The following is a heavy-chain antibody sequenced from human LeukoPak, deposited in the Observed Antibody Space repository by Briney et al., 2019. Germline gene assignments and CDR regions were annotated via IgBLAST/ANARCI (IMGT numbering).Heavy chain of an antibody. V-gene: IGHV3-30*18. CDR3: AKVTNDYYILNN. CDR2: ISFDGSNK. D-gene: IGHD1-1*01. CDR1: GITFSSYG. Sequence: PGGSLRLSCAASGITFSSYGMHWVRQAPGKGLEWVAVISFDGSNKFYADSAKGRFTISRDNSKNTLYLQMNSLRAEDTAVYYCAKVTNDYYILNNWGQGTLVTVSS. J-gene: IGHJ4*02.